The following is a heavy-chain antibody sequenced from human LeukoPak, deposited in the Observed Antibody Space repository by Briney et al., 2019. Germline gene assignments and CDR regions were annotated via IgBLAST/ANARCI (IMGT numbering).Heavy chain of an antibody. CDR3: AFYYYYGMDF. Sequence: GGSLRLSCAASGFTFSSYGMSWVRQAPGKGLEWVSSISGSSSYIYYADSVKGRFTISRDNTKKSLYLQMSSLRAEDTAVYYCAFYYYYGMDFWGQGTTVTVSS. V-gene: IGHV3-21*01. CDR2: ISGSSSYI. J-gene: IGHJ6*02. CDR1: GFTFSSYG.